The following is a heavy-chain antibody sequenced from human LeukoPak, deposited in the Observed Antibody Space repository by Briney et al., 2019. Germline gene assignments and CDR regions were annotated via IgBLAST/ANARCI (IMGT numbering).Heavy chain of an antibody. CDR3: ARATGYGDFAFDY. J-gene: IGHJ4*02. V-gene: IGHV4-59*01. D-gene: IGHD4-17*01. CDR2: FYYSGST. CDR1: GGSFSSYF. Sequence: PSETLSLTCTVSGGSFSSYFWSWIRQPPGKGLEWIGYFYYSGSTNYNPSLKSRVTISVDTSKNQFSLKLSSVTAADTAVYYCARATGYGDFAFDYWGQGTLVTVSS.